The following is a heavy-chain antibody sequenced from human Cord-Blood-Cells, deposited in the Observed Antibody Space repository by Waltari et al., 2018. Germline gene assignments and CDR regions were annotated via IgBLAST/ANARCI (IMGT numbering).Heavy chain of an antibody. CDR2: IIPIFGTA. CDR3: ARVDLYYDSSGYYSYYFDY. Sequence: QVQLVQSGAEVKKPGSSVKVSCKASGGTFSSYAISWVRQVPGHGLEWMGGIIPIFGTANYAQKFQGRVTITADESTSTAYMELSSLRSEDTAVYYCARVDLYYDSSGYYSYYFDYWGQGTLVTVSS. J-gene: IGHJ4*02. CDR1: GGTFSSYA. D-gene: IGHD3-22*01. V-gene: IGHV1-69*01.